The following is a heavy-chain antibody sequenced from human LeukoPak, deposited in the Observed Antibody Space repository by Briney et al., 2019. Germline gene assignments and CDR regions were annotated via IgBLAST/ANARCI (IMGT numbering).Heavy chain of an antibody. V-gene: IGHV7-4-1*04. D-gene: IGHD3-3*01. CDR2: INTNTGNP. CDR1: GYTFTSYG. CDR3: ARDGSVPDFWSGNRSGMDV. J-gene: IGHJ6*02. Sequence: ASVKVSCKASGYTFTSYGISWVRQAPGQGLEWMGWINTNTGNPTYAQAFTGRFVFSLDTSVSVAFLQISNLKAEDTAVYYCARDGSVPDFWSGNRSGMDVWGQGTTVTVSS.